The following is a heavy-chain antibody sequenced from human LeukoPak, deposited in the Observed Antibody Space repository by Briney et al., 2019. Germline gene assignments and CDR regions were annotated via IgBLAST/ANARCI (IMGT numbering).Heavy chain of an antibody. J-gene: IGHJ4*02. Sequence: ASVKVSCKASGGTFSSYAISWVRQAPGQGLEWMGGIIPIFGTANYAQKFQGRVTITADESTSTAYMELSSPRSEDTAVYYCARGRGPFGEPGYYFDYWGQGTLVTVSS. V-gene: IGHV1-69*01. CDR3: ARGRGPFGEPGYYFDY. D-gene: IGHD3-10*01. CDR2: IIPIFGTA. CDR1: GGTFSSYA.